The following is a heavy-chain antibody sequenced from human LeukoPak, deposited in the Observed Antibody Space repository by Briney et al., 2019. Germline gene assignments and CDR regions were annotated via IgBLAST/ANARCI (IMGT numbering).Heavy chain of an antibody. CDR3: TKDPNGDYVGAFDP. Sequence: QPGGSLRLSCSASGFIFSEYWMTWVRQAPGKGLEWVSSITGSHGPTYNTDSVKGRFTISRDNSQNTLYLQMNSLRAEDTAVYYCTKDPNGDYVGAFDPWGQGTLVTVSS. CDR2: ITGSHGPT. V-gene: IGHV3-23*01. J-gene: IGHJ5*02. CDR1: GFIFSEYW. D-gene: IGHD4-17*01.